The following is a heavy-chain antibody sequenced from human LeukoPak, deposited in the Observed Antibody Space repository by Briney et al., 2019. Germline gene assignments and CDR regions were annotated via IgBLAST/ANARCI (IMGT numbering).Heavy chain of an antibody. CDR1: GFTVSSKC. J-gene: IGHJ4*02. Sequence: SGGSLRLSCAASGFTVSSKCMTWVRQAPGKGLEWVSVIYAGGATYYADSVKGRFAISRDNSKNTVYLQMNSLRAEDTAVYYCARDGYSDGYYYYDSWGQGTLVTVSS. CDR2: IYAGGAT. V-gene: IGHV3-53*01. D-gene: IGHD3-22*01. CDR3: ARDGYSDGYYYYDS.